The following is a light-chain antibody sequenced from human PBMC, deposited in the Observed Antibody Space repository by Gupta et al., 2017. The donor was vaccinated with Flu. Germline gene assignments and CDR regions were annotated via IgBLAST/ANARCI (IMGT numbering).Light chain of an antibody. J-gene: IGKJ1*01. CDR3: QQDKSDPWT. Sequence: PFTLSASIGDRVTITCRASESISSWLAWFQKKPGKAPEPLIYKASTLESGVPSRFSGSGSGTEFSLTISSLQPDDLGTYFCQQDKSDPWTFGQGTKVEIK. CDR1: ESISSW. CDR2: KAS. V-gene: IGKV1-5*03.